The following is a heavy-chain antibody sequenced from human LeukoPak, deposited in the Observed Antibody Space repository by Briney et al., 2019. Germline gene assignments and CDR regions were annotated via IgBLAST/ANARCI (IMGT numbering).Heavy chain of an antibody. V-gene: IGHV3-23*01. J-gene: IGHJ4*02. Sequence: GGSLRLSCAASGFTFSTYAMSWVRQVPGEGLECVSQIRQSGGTTHYADSVKGRFTISRDNFKNTLYLQMSSLRAEDTAVYYCAKLGNLGYCSATSCSGVQDYWGQGTLVTVSS. CDR3: AKLGNLGYCSATSCSGVQDY. D-gene: IGHD2-2*01. CDR1: GFTFSTYA. CDR2: IRQSGGTT.